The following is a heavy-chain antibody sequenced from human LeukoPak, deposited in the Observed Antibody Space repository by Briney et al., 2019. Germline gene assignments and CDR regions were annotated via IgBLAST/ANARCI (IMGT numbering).Heavy chain of an antibody. CDR1: GGSISSGDYY. V-gene: IGHV4-30-4*01. CDR3: ARDITIFGVIDAFDI. J-gene: IGHJ3*02. Sequence: SETLSLTCTVSGGSISSGDYYWSWIRQPPGKGLEWIGYIYYSGSTYYNPSLKSRVTISVDTSKNQFSLKLSSVTAADTAVYYCARDITIFGVIDAFDIWGQGTMVTVSS. D-gene: IGHD3-3*01. CDR2: IYYSGST.